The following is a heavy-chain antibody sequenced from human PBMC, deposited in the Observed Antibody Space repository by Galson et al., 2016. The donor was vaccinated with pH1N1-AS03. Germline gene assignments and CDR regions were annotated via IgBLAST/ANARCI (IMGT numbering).Heavy chain of an antibody. D-gene: IGHD1-14*01. CDR2: VSFSGTT. CDR3: ARQAEGRMLTLRHRYFDF. Sequence: ETLSLTCSVSGGSINISPYNWGWIRQSPGKGLEWLGSVSFSGTTYYNPSLKSRVSTSMDTSENQISLTLSSLTATDTAVYYCARQAEGRMLTLRHRYFDFWGRGIRVTVSS. CDR1: GGSINISPYN. J-gene: IGHJ2*01. V-gene: IGHV4-39*01.